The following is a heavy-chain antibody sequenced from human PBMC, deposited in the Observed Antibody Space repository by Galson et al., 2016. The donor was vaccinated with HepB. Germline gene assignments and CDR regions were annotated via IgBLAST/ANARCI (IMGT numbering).Heavy chain of an antibody. Sequence: SLRLSCAASGFTFSSYTMSWVRQAPGKGLEWVSTTSGTGGSTYYADSVKGRFTISRDNSKNTLYLQMKSLGADDTAVYYGAKFDSWGQGTLVPGSS. CDR2: TSGTGGST. J-gene: IGHJ4*02. CDR1: GFTFSSYT. V-gene: IGHV3-23*01. CDR3: AKFDS.